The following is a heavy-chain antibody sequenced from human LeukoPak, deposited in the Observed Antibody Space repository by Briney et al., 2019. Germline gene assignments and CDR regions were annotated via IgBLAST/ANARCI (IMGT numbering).Heavy chain of an antibody. CDR3: ARGPFYSGSMAGD. V-gene: IGHV1-69*04. D-gene: IGHD1-26*01. J-gene: IGHJ4*02. CDR2: IIPILGIA. Sequence: SVKVSCKASGGTFSSYAISWVRQAPGQGLEWMERIIPILGIANYAQKFQGRVTITADKSTSTAYMELSSLRSEDTAVYYCARGPFYSGSMAGDWGQGTLVTVSS. CDR1: GGTFSSYA.